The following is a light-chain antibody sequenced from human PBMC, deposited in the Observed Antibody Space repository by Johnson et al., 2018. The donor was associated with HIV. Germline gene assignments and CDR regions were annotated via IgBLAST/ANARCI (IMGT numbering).Light chain of an antibody. CDR3: ATWDGRLSVYV. CDR1: SSNVGSNS. CDR2: DND. Sequence: QSVLTQPPSVSAAPGQKVTISCSGSSSNVGSNSVSWYRHFPETAPKVLIYDNDKRPSGIPDRFSASKSGTSSTLGITGLQTGDEAEYYSATWDGRLSVYVFGTGTKVTVL. V-gene: IGLV1-51*01. J-gene: IGLJ1*01.